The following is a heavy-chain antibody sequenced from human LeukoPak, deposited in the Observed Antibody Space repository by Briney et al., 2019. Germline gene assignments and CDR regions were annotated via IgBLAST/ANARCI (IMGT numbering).Heavy chain of an antibody. J-gene: IGHJ6*03. Sequence: GGSLRLSCAASGFTFSDYYMSWIWQAPGKGLEWVSYMSSSGSSIYYADFVKGRFTISRDNATNSLYLQMNSLRADDTAVYYCARDAGGYYYMDVWGKGTTVTVSS. V-gene: IGHV3-11*01. CDR2: MSSSGSSI. CDR1: GFTFSDYY. CDR3: ARDAGGYYYMDV.